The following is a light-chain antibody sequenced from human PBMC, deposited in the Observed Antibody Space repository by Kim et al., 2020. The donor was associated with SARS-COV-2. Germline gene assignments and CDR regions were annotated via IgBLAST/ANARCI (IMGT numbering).Light chain of an antibody. CDR3: ATWDDSLNGYV. CDR1: TSNIGTNT. CDR2: SDS. V-gene: IGLV1-44*01. J-gene: IGLJ1*01. Sequence: GQRVTLSCSGSTSNIGTNTVNWYQPLPGTAPRLLIYSDSQRPSGVPARFSGSKSGTSASLAISGLQSEDEADYYCATWDDSLNGYVFAAGTKVTVL.